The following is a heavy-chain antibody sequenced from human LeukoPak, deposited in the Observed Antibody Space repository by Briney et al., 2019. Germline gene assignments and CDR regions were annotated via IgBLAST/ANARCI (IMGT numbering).Heavy chain of an antibody. D-gene: IGHD3-3*02. J-gene: IGHJ3*02. CDR3: ARDYILPLESDNGDGFAI. CDR2: VSPSHTTR. CDR1: GCTFSSYA. V-gene: IGHV1-18*01. Sequence: ASVKVSCKASGCTFSSYAISWVRQAPGQGLEWMGWVSPSHTTRVYAQEFKGRVTMTADTTTNTVSMELRKLRFDDTAVYFCARDYILPLESDNGDGFAIWGQGTVVTASS.